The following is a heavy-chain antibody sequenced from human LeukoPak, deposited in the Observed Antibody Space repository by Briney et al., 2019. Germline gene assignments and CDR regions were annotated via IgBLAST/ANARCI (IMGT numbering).Heavy chain of an antibody. D-gene: IGHD5-12*01. J-gene: IGHJ4*02. CDR1: GFTFSDYY. CDR3: GHGGYDYPLDS. Sequence: KTGGSLRLSCAASGFTFSDYYMSWIRQAPGKGLEWVSFISSTGHTIYYADSVRGRFTISRDNAKNSLYLQMNSLSADDTAVYYCGHGGYDYPLDSWGQGTLVTVSS. V-gene: IGHV3-11*04. CDR2: ISSTGHTI.